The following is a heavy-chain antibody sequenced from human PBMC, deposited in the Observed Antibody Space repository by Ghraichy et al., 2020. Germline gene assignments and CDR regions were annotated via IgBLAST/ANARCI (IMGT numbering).Heavy chain of an antibody. D-gene: IGHD2-2*01. J-gene: IGHJ3*01. CDR1: GFSFSTYT. Sequence: GESLNISCAASGFSFSTYTMNWVRQAPGKGLEWVSSISRSSDYIHYAGAVKGRFTIPRDNAKKLVYLQMNSLRDEDTAVYYCTRTPSSSTACYKGPEDDDGFDFWGQGTMVTVSS. CDR2: ISRSSDYI. CDR3: TRTPSSSTACYKGPEDDDGFDF. V-gene: IGHV3-21*01.